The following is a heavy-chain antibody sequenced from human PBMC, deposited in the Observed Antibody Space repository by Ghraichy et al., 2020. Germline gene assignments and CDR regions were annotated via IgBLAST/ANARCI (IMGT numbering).Heavy chain of an antibody. D-gene: IGHD3-3*01. CDR3: ARASSSYDFWSGYPYPDAFDI. CDR2: ISAYNGNT. CDR1: GYTFTSYG. Sequence: ASVKVSCKASGYTFTSYGISWVPQAPGQGLEWMGWISAYNGNTNYAQKLQGRVTMTTDTSTSTAYMELRSLRSDDTAVYYCARASSSYDFWSGYPYPDAFDIWGQGTMVTVSS. J-gene: IGHJ3*02. V-gene: IGHV1-18*01.